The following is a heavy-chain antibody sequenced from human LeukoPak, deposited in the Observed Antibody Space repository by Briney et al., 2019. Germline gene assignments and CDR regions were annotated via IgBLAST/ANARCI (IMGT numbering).Heavy chain of an antibody. CDR1: GFTFSSYA. CDR2: ISYDGSNK. V-gene: IGHV3-30-3*01. CDR3: ATARTTGPYYYYYMDV. D-gene: IGHD1-7*01. J-gene: IGHJ6*03. Sequence: GRSLRLSCAASGFTFSSYAMHWVRQAPGKGLEGVAVISYDGSNKYYADSVKGRFTISRDNSKNTLYLQMNSLRAEDTAVYYCATARTTGPYYYYYMDVWGKGTTVTVSS.